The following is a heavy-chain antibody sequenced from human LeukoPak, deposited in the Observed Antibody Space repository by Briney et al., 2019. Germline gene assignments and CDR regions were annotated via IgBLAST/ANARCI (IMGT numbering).Heavy chain of an antibody. V-gene: IGHV1-24*01. Sequence: AAVKVSCKVSGYTLTDFPVHWVRQAPGKGLEWMGGYDVEDGETVYAPKFQGRVTMTEDTATDTAYVELSSLDSEDTAVYYCAPLSFHASGTNDWGQGTLVIVSS. CDR1: GYTLTDFP. CDR2: YDVEDGET. D-gene: IGHD3-10*01. CDR3: APLSFHASGTND. J-gene: IGHJ4*02.